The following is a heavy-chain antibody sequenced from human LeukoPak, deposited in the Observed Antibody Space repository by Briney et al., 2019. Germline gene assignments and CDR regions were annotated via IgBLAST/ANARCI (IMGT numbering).Heavy chain of an antibody. D-gene: IGHD1-26*01. CDR3: ARNGTFPFDS. CDR2: IYHSGST. J-gene: IGHJ4*02. CDR1: GYSISSDCY. V-gene: IGHV4-38-2*01. Sequence: ASETLSLTCAVSGYSISSDCYWGWIRQSPGKGLEWIGSIYHSGSTSYNPSLKSRVTISVDRSKNQFSLKLTSVTAADSAVYYCARNGTFPFDSWGQGTLVTVSS.